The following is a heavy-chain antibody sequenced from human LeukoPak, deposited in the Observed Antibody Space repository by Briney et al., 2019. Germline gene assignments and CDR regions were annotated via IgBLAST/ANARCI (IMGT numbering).Heavy chain of an antibody. V-gene: IGHV3-66*01. D-gene: IGHD3-16*01. CDR3: ARAWARVGPYFDY. Sequence: GGSLRLSCAASGFTVSSNYMSWVRQAPGKGLEWVSVIYSGGSTYYADSVKGRFTISRDNSKNTLYLQMNSLRAKDTAVYYCARAWARVGPYFDYWGQGTLVTVSS. CDR1: GFTVSSNY. CDR2: IYSGGST. J-gene: IGHJ4*02.